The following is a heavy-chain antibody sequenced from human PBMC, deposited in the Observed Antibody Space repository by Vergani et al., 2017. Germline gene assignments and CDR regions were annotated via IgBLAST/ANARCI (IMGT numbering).Heavy chain of an antibody. CDR2: IYYSGNT. V-gene: IGHV4-39*01. CDR3: ARHLRWELLSAFDI. Sequence: QLQLQESGPGLVKPSETLSLTCTVSGDSISSISYYWGWIRQPPGKGLEWIGSIYYSGNTYYNPSLKSRVTISVDTSKNHFSLKLNSVTAADTAVYYCARHLRWELLSAFDIWGQGTMVTVSS. CDR1: GDSISSISYY. D-gene: IGHD1-26*01. J-gene: IGHJ3*02.